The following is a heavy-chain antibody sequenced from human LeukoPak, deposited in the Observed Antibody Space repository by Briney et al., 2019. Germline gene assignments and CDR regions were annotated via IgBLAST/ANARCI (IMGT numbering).Heavy chain of an antibody. Sequence: SQTLSLTCAISGDSVSSNRAAWNWIRQSPSRGLEWLGRTYYRSKWYYDYAVSVKSRITINADTSKNQFSLQLNSVTPEDTAVYYCARGTATAYYPINWFDPWGQGTLVTVSS. CDR3: ARGTATAYYPINWFDP. J-gene: IGHJ5*02. CDR1: GDSVSSNRAA. D-gene: IGHD1-26*01. CDR2: TYYRSKWYY. V-gene: IGHV6-1*01.